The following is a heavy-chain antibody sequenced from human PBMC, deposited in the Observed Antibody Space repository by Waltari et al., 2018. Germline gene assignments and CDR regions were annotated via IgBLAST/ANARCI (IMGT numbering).Heavy chain of an antibody. CDR3: VRDASWNIDY. Sequence: VQLVESGGGLVQPGGSLRLSCSASGLIFSSYWMHWVRQVLGKGLVWISRIKGDGSFTDYADSVRGRFTISRDNAKTTLYLQMNSLGAEDTAVYFCVRDASWNIDYWGQGTLVTVSS. CDR1: GLIFSSYW. J-gene: IGHJ4*02. CDR2: IKGDGSFT. D-gene: IGHD1-1*01. V-gene: IGHV3-74*01.